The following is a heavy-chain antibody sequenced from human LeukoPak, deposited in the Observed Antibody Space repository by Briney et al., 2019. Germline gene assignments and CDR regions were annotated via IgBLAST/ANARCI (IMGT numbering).Heavy chain of an antibody. CDR1: GYTFTSYG. D-gene: IGHD3-10*01. J-gene: IGHJ6*03. CDR2: ISAYSGNT. V-gene: IGHV1-18*01. Sequence: AAVNVSCKASGYTFTSYGISWVRQAPGQGLEWMGWISAYSGNTNYAQKLQGRVTMTTDTSTSTAYMELRSLRSDDTAVYYCARPIAGNYAMDVWGKGTTVTVSS. CDR3: ARPIAGNYAMDV.